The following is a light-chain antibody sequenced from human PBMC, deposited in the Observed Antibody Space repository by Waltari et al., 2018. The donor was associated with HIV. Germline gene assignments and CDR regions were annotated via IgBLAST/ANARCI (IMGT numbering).Light chain of an antibody. CDR1: SSDVGNYNL. CDR2: EGI. Sequence: QSALTQPASVSGSPGQSITISCTGSSSDVGNYNLVSWYQQQPGKAPKLMIYEGINRPSGVSNRFSGSKSGNTASLTISGLQAEDEADYYCCSYAGSSNWVFGGGTKLTVL. J-gene: IGLJ3*02. CDR3: CSYAGSSNWV. V-gene: IGLV2-23*01.